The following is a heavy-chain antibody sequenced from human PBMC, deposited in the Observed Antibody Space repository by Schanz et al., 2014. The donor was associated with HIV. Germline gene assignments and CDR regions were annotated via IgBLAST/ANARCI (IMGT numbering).Heavy chain of an antibody. CDR3: ARSRYGDYPYYFDY. CDR2: IIPIFGTT. V-gene: IGHV1-69*01. J-gene: IGHJ4*02. D-gene: IGHD4-17*01. Sequence: QVQVVQSGAEVKKPGSSVKVSCKASGGTFSSYAISWVRQAPGQGLEWMGGIIPIFGTTNYAQKFQGRVTITADEFTNTADMDLSSLRSDDTAIYYCARSRYGDYPYYFDYWGQGTRVIVSS. CDR1: GGTFSSYA.